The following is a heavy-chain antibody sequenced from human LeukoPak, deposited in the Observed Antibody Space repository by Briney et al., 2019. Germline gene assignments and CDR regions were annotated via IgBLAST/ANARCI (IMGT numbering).Heavy chain of an antibody. CDR1: GFTFSRHG. Sequence: GGSLRLSCAASGFTFSRHGFYWVRQAPGNGLECVAVMWYDRSKTYYTDSVKARSTISRDNSKNTLYLEMNSLRAEDTAVYYCARDISYNILDYWGQGTLVIVAS. D-gene: IGHD1-14*01. CDR2: MWYDRSKT. J-gene: IGHJ4*02. V-gene: IGHV3-33*07. CDR3: ARDISYNILDY.